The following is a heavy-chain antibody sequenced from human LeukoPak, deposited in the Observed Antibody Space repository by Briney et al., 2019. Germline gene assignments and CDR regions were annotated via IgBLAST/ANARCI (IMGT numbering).Heavy chain of an antibody. CDR1: GYSISSSYY. Sequence: SETLSLTCTVAGYSISSSYYWGWIRQPPGKGLEWIGSIYYSGSTYYNPSLKSRVTISVDTSKNQFSLKLSSVTAADTAVYYCARSAVVIDAFDIWGQGTMVTVSS. CDR2: IYYSGST. J-gene: IGHJ3*02. CDR3: ARSAVVIDAFDI. D-gene: IGHD2-21*01. V-gene: IGHV4-38-2*02.